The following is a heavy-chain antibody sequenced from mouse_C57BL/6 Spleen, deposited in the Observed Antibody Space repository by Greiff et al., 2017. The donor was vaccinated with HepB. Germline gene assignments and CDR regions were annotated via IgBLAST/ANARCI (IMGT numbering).Heavy chain of an antibody. Sequence: QVQLQQPGAELVKPGASVKMSCKASGYTFTSYWITWVKQRPGQGLEWIGDIYPGSGSTNYNEKLKSKAKLTVDTSSSTAYMQLSSLTSEDSAVYYCAREGELGRGWYFDVWGTGTTVTVSS. J-gene: IGHJ1*03. CDR1: GYTFTSYW. D-gene: IGHD4-1*01. V-gene: IGHV1-55*01. CDR2: IYPGSGST. CDR3: AREGELGRGWYFDV.